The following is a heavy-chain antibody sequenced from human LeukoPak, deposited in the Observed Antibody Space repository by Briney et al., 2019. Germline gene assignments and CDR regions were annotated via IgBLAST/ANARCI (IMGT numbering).Heavy chain of an antibody. J-gene: IGHJ3*02. V-gene: IGHV4-39*01. CDR1: GCSINSMSYD. CDR2: IYYSGST. Sequence: PSETLSLTCTVSGCSINSMSYDWGSTRQPPGRGVGWNGSIYYSGSTYYNPSLKSRVTISVDTSKAQFSLTLSSVTVADTAGYYGARYATDDTFDIWGQGTIVTVSS. CDR3: ARYATDDTFDI. D-gene: IGHD4-17*01.